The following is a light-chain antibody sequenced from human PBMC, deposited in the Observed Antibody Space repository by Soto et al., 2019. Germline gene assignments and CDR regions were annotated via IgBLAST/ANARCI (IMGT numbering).Light chain of an antibody. J-gene: IGLJ2*01. Sequence: QSALTQPASVSGSPGQSITISCTGTSSDVGTYNLVSWYQQHPGKAPKLMIYEGSKWPSGVSNRFSGSKSGNTASLTISGLQAEDEADYYCYSYAGSSTLVFGGGTKLTVL. V-gene: IGLV2-23*01. CDR2: EGS. CDR1: SSDVGTYNL. CDR3: YSYAGSSTLV.